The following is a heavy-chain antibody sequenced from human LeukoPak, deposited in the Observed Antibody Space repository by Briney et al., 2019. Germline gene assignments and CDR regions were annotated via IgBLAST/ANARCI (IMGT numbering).Heavy chain of an antibody. D-gene: IGHD3-10*01. Sequence: PSETLSLTCTVSGGSISPLYWSWIRQPPGKGLEFIGYIYYSGTTNYNPSLKSRVTLSVDTSKNQFSLTLGSVTAADTAVCYCARGGVAAKYYFDYWGQGTLVTVSS. CDR3: ARGGVAAKYYFDY. V-gene: IGHV4-59*11. CDR1: GGSISPLY. J-gene: IGHJ4*02. CDR2: IYYSGTT.